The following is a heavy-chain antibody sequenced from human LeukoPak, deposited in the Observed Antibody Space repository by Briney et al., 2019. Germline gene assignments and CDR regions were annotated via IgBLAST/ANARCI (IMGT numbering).Heavy chain of an antibody. Sequence: ASVKVSCKASGYTFTGYYMHWVRQAPGQGLEWMGWISAYNGNTNYAQKLQGRVTMTTDTSTSTAYMELRSLRSDDTAVYYCARGYSGSYLGGDYFDYWGQGTLVTVSS. CDR2: ISAYNGNT. V-gene: IGHV1-18*04. D-gene: IGHD1-26*01. CDR1: GYTFTGYY. J-gene: IGHJ4*02. CDR3: ARGYSGSYLGGDYFDY.